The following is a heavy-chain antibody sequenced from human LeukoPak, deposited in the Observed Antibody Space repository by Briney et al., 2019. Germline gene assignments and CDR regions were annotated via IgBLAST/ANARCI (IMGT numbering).Heavy chain of an antibody. D-gene: IGHD3-9*01. CDR1: GFTFSSYA. Sequence: PGGSLRLSCAASGFTFSSYAMSWVRQAPGKGLEWVSAISGSGGSTYYADSVKGRFTISRDNSKNTLYLQMNSLRAEDTAVYYCARGVDYDILTGYDYWGQGTLVTVSS. J-gene: IGHJ4*02. V-gene: IGHV3-23*01. CDR3: ARGVDYDILTGYDY. CDR2: ISGSGGST.